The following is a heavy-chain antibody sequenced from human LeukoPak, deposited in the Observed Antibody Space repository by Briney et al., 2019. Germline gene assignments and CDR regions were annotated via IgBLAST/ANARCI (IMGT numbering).Heavy chain of an antibody. CDR2: INSGSSYI. D-gene: IGHD1-26*01. Sequence: PGGSLRLSCAPSGVTLSSNYMSWVRQAPGEGLEWVSSINSGSSYIYYADSVKGRFTISRDNAKTSLYLQMNSLSAEDTAVYYCARDGGGSNFDCWGQGSLVTVSS. CDR3: ARDGGGSNFDC. J-gene: IGHJ4*02. CDR1: GVTLSSNY. V-gene: IGHV3-21*01.